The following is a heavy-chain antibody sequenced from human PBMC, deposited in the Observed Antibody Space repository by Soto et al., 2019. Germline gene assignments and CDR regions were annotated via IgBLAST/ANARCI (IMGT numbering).Heavy chain of an antibody. J-gene: IGHJ6*02. Sequence: SGPTLVNPTQTLTLTCTFSGFSLNTRGVGVGWIRQPPGKALEWLALISWDGEKRYRPSLKTRLTVTKDTSENQVVLTMTNMDPVDTATYYCIQSRCGGDCLQSYASYYYYGMDVWGQGTTVTVSS. V-gene: IGHV2-5*02. CDR1: GFSLNTRGVG. D-gene: IGHD2-21*02. CDR2: ISWDGEK. CDR3: IQSRCGGDCLQSYASYYYYGMDV.